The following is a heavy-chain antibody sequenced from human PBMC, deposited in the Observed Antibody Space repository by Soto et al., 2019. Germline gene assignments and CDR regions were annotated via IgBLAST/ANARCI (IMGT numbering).Heavy chain of an antibody. CDR2: IIPIFGTA. CDR3: ARDPRLRHYDYVWGSQGLEGYHYGMDV. J-gene: IGHJ6*02. D-gene: IGHD3-16*01. Sequence: QVQLVQSGAEVKKPGSSVKVSCKASGGTFSSYAISWVRQAPGQGLEWMGGIIPIFGTANYAQKFQGRVTITADKSTSTAYMELSSLRSEDTAVYYCARDPRLRHYDYVWGSQGLEGYHYGMDVWGQGTTVTVSS. V-gene: IGHV1-69*06. CDR1: GGTFSSYA.